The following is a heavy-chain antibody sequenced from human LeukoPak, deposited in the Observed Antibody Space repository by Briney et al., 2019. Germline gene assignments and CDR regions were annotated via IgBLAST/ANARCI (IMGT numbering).Heavy chain of an antibody. Sequence: GGSLRLSCAASGFTFSSYSMNWVRQAPGKGLVWVSRINSDGSSTSYADSVKGRFTISRDNAKNTLYLQMNSLRAEDTAVYYCARGYYDSSGYYYSNWFDPWGQGTLVTVSS. CDR3: ARGYYDSSGYYYSNWFDP. V-gene: IGHV3-74*01. CDR1: GFTFSSYS. J-gene: IGHJ5*02. CDR2: INSDGSST. D-gene: IGHD3-22*01.